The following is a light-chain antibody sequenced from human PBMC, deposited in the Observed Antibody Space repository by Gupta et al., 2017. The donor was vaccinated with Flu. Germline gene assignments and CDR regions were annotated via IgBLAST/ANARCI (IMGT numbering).Light chain of an antibody. CDR3: NSRNSSDNLPTV. CDR2: TKN. Sequence: QTVTIACQGDSLRSCYASWYQQKPEQAPILVIYTKNDRPPRLPGRFSGSSSGNTASLTITDAQADDAADYYCNSRNSSDNLPTVFGWGTKLTVL. CDR1: SLRSCY. V-gene: IGLV3-19*01. J-gene: IGLJ2*01.